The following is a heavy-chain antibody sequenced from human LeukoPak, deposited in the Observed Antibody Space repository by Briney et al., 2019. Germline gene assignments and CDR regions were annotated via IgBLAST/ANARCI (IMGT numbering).Heavy chain of an antibody. J-gene: IGHJ6*02. CDR3: ARGTRYSYGYTYYYYYGMDV. CDR1: GFTFSSYW. Sequence: GGSLRLSCAASGFTFSSYWMSWVRQAPGKGLEWVANIKQEGSEKYYVDSVKGRFTISRDNAKNSLYLQMNSLRAEDTAVYYCARGTRYSYGYTYYYYYGMDVWGQGTTVTVSS. CDR2: IKQEGSEK. D-gene: IGHD5-18*01. V-gene: IGHV3-7*01.